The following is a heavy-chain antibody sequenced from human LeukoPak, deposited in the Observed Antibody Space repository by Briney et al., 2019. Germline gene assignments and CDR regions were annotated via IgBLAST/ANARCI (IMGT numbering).Heavy chain of an antibody. Sequence: GGSLRLPCAASGFTFSNYAMSWVRQAPGKGLEWVSTISGSGINTYYPDSVKGRFTISRDNSKNKLYLQMNSLRAEDTAVYYCAKERDSSGWPSDASDVWGQGTMVTVSS. CDR3: AKERDSSGWPSDASDV. V-gene: IGHV3-23*01. D-gene: IGHD6-19*01. J-gene: IGHJ3*01. CDR2: ISGSGINT. CDR1: GFTFSNYA.